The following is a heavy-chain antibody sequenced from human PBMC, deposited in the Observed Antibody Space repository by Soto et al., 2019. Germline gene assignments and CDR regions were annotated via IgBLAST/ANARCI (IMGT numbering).Heavy chain of an antibody. D-gene: IGHD6-19*01. V-gene: IGHV4-4*02. CDR2: IYHSGSV. CDR3: ARASPPVAGPIWFDT. J-gene: IGHJ5*02. CDR1: GGSISSSNW. Sequence: SETLSLTCDVSGGSISSSNWWNWVRQPPGKGLEWIGEIYHSGSVNFNASLKSRLTMLIDKSKNQFSLKLISVTAADTAVYHCARASPPVAGPIWFDTWGQATMVTVSS.